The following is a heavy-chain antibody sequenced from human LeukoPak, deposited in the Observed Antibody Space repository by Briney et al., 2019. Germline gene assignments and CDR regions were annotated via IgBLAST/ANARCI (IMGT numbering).Heavy chain of an antibody. J-gene: IGHJ5*02. D-gene: IGHD3-3*01. Sequence: ASVKVSCKASGYTFTSYDINWVRQATGQGLEWMGWMNPNSGNTGYAQKFQGGVTITRNTSISTAYMELSSLRSEDTAVYYCARRATYYDFWSGYPNWFDPWGQGTLVTVSS. CDR2: MNPNSGNT. V-gene: IGHV1-8*03. CDR3: ARRATYYDFWSGYPNWFDP. CDR1: GYTFTSYD.